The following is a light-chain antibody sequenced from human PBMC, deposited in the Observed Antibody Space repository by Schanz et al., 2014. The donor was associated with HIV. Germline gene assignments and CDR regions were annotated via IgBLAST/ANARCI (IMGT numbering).Light chain of an antibody. V-gene: IGLV2-8*01. CDR1: SSDVGGYNY. J-gene: IGLJ1*01. CDR2: EVS. CDR3: SSYADSNNYV. Sequence: QSALTQPPSASGSPGQSVTISCTGTSSDVGGYNYVSWCQQHPGKAPKLMIYEVSKRPSGVPDRFSGSKSGNTASLTVSGLQAEDEAYYYCSSYADSNNYVFGTGTKLTVL.